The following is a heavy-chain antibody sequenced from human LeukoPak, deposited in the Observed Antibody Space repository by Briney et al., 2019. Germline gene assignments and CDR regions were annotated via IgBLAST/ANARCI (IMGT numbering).Heavy chain of an antibody. CDR1: GFTFSSYA. J-gene: IGHJ4*02. D-gene: IGHD2-21*02. Sequence: PGTSLRLSCAASGFTFSSYAMHWVRQAPGKGLEWVAVISYDGSNKYYADSVKGRFTISRDNSKNTLYLQMNSLRAEDTAVYYCARASPHIVVVTDYFDYWGQGTLVTVSS. V-gene: IGHV3-30-3*01. CDR2: ISYDGSNK. CDR3: ARASPHIVVVTDYFDY.